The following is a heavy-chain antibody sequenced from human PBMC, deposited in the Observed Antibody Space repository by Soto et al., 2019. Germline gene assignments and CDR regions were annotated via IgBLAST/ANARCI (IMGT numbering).Heavy chain of an antibody. CDR2: IYHSGST. CDR1: GYSISSTNG. J-gene: IGHJ4*02. D-gene: IGHD6-6*01. V-gene: IGHV4-28*01. CDR3: ASGSHVPHY. Sequence: SETLSLTCAVSGYSISSTNGWGWIRQPPGKGLEWIGYIYHSGSTYYNPSLKSRVTISVDRSKNQFSLKLSSVTAADTAVYYCASGSHVPHYWGQGTLVTVSS.